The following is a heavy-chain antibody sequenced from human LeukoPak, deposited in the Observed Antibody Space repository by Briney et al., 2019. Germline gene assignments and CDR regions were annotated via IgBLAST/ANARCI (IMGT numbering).Heavy chain of an antibody. CDR2: IYYSGST. J-gene: IGHJ4*02. CDR3: ARAGVGYGDFPDYYFDY. CDR1: GGSISSSSYY. Sequence: PSETLSLTCTVSGGSISSSSYYWGWIRQPPGKGLEWIGSIYYSGSTYYNPSLKSRVTISVDTSKNQFSLKLSSVTAADTAVYYCARAGVGYGDFPDYYFDYWGQGTLVTVSS. D-gene: IGHD4-17*01. V-gene: IGHV4-39*07.